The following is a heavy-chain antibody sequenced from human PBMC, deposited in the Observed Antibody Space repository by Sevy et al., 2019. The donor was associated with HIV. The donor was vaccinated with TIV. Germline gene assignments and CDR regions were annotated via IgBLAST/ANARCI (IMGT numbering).Heavy chain of an antibody. CDR1: GFAFYDYS. V-gene: IGHV3-23*01. J-gene: IGHJ4*02. Sequence: GGSLRLSCAASGFAFYDYSMSWIRQAPGKGLEWVATLSFGCGKINYADSVKGRFTISRDNSKNSFYLQMDNLRVEDTALYYCAREGCTRPHDYWGQGPPVTVSS. CDR3: AREGCTRPHDY. CDR2: LSFGCGKI. D-gene: IGHD2-8*01.